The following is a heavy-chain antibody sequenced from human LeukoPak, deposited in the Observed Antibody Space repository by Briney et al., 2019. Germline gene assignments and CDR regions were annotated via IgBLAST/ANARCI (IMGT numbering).Heavy chain of an antibody. CDR1: GYTFTDYY. Sequence: ASVKVSCKASGYTFTDYYMHWVRQAPGQGLEWMGWISAYNGNTNYAQKLQGRVTMTTDTSTSTAYMELRSLRSDDTAVYYCARKILGGYDILTGYDEYYYGMDVWGQGTTVTVSS. CDR3: ARKILGGYDILTGYDEYYYGMDV. J-gene: IGHJ6*02. V-gene: IGHV1-18*04. CDR2: ISAYNGNT. D-gene: IGHD3-9*01.